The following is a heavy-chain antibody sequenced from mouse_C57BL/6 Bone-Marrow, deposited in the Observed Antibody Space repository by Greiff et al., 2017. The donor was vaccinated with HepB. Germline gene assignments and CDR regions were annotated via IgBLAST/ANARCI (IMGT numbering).Heavy chain of an antibody. CDR3: ARHRYDCGAWFAY. CDR1: GFTFSSYG. Sequence: EVKLVESGGDLVKPGGSLKLSCAASGFTFSSYGMSWVRQTPDKRLEWVATISSGGSYTYYPDSVKGRFTITRDNAKNTLYLQMSRLTSEDTAMYYCARHRYDCGAWFAYWGQGTLVTVSA. V-gene: IGHV5-6*01. D-gene: IGHD2-4*01. J-gene: IGHJ3*01. CDR2: ISSGGSYT.